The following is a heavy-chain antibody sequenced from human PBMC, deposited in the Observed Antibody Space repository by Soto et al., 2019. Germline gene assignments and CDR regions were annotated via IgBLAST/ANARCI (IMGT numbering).Heavy chain of an antibody. D-gene: IGHD2-8*01. J-gene: IGHJ4*02. CDR3: ARDRMVFNF. Sequence: QVQLVESGGGLVKAGESLTLSCAASGFTFSDYFMTWVRQAPGKGLEWVSYVTTDTRHYADAVKGRFTLSRDSAKNSLYQQMINLRAEDTCVYYCARDRMVFNFWGQGALVTVSS. CDR2: VTTDTR. CDR1: GFTFSDYF. V-gene: IGHV3-11*01.